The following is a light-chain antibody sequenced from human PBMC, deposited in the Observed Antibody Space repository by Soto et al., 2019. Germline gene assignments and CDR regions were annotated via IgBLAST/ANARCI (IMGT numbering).Light chain of an antibody. CDR3: SSYTSSSTLV. Sequence: QSVLTQPPSASGSLGSSVTISCTGTSSDVGGHKYVSWYQHHPGKAPKLILFEVSQRPSGVSNRFSGSKSGNTASLTISGLQAEDEADYYCSSYTSSSTLVFGTGTKVTVL. V-gene: IGLV2-14*01. CDR1: SSDVGGHKY. J-gene: IGLJ1*01. CDR2: EVS.